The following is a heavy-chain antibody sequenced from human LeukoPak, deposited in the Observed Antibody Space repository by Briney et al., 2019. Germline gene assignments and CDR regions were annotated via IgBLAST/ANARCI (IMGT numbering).Heavy chain of an antibody. V-gene: IGHV3-48*01. Sequence: GGSLRLSCAASGFTFSDYGMNWVRQAPGKGLEWISYIGIDSGNTNYADSVKGRFTISGDKAKNSLYQQMNSLRVEDTAVYYCARDYKYAFDNWGQGTLVTVSS. CDR1: GFTFSDYG. CDR2: IGIDSGNT. J-gene: IGHJ4*02. D-gene: IGHD5-24*01. CDR3: ARDYKYAFDN.